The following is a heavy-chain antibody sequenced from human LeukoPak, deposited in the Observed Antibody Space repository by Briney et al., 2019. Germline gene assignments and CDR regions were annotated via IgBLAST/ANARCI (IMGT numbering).Heavy chain of an antibody. CDR2: ISAHNGNT. CDR1: GYTFTSYG. CDR3: ARLYYDSPHFDY. V-gene: IGHV1-18*01. D-gene: IGHD3-22*01. J-gene: IGHJ4*02. Sequence: ASVKVSCKASGYTFTSYGISWVRQAPGQGLEWMGWISAHNGNTHYAQKLQGRVTMTTDTSTSTVYMELRSLRSDDTAVYYCARLYYDSPHFDYWGQGTLVTVSS.